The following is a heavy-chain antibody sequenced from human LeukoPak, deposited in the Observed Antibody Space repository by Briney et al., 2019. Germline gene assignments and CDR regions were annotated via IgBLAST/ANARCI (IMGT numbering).Heavy chain of an antibody. CDR2: IRSSSSYI. J-gene: IGHJ4*02. Sequence: AGSLSLSCAVSGFTLTSNTRYRVRNARRPVVNWASFIRSSSSYIYYADSVKGRFTISRDNARNSLFLQMNSLRAEDTAMYYCAISRYYSDSSAYYPDHWGQGTLVTVSS. V-gene: IGHV3-21*01. CDR1: GFTLTSNT. D-gene: IGHD3-22*01. CDR3: AISRYYSDSSAYYPDH.